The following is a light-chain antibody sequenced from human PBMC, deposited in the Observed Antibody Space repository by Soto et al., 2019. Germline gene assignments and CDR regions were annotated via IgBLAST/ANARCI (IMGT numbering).Light chain of an antibody. CDR3: QQYGGSPPT. CDR2: GAS. V-gene: IGKV3-20*01. CDR1: QSVSSNS. Sequence: EIVLTQSPGTLSLSPGERATLSCRASQSVSSNSLAWYQRKPGQAPRLLIYGASYRATDIPHRFSGSGSGTEFTLTITRLDPEDFDVYYCQQYGGSPPTFGQGTKVEIK. J-gene: IGKJ1*01.